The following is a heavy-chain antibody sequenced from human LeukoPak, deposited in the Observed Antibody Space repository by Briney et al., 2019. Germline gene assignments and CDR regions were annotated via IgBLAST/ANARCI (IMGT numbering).Heavy chain of an antibody. Sequence: PSETLSLTCTVSGGSISSSSYYWGWLRQPPGKGLEWIGSIYYSGSTYYNPSLKSRVTISVDTSKNQFSLKLSSVTATDTAVYYCPRQSDYVSGRYRPTTYYFDYWGQGTLVTVSS. D-gene: IGHD3-16*02. V-gene: IGHV4-39*01. CDR3: PRQSDYVSGRYRPTTYYFDY. J-gene: IGHJ4*02. CDR1: GGSISSSSYY. CDR2: IYYSGST.